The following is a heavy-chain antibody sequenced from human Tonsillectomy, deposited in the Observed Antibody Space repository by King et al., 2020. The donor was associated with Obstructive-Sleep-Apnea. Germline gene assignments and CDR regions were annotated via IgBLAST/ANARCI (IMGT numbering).Heavy chain of an antibody. CDR2: IYHSGST. CDR1: GYSISSGYY. CDR3: AQSAYPTSTKWELPIRDFDY. Sequence: VQLQESGPGLVKPSETLSLTCTVSGYSISSGYYWGWIRQPPGKGLEWIGSIYHSGSTYYNPSLKSRVTISVDTSKNQFSLKLSSVTAADTAVYYFAQSAYPTSTKWELPIRDFDYWGQGTLVTVSS. V-gene: IGHV4-38-2*02. D-gene: IGHD1-26*01. J-gene: IGHJ4*02.